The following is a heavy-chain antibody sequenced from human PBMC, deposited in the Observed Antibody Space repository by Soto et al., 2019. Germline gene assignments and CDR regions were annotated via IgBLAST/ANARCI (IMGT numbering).Heavy chain of an antibody. CDR2: IYYSGST. CDR1: GGSISSGDYY. V-gene: IGHV4-30-4*01. Sequence: SETLSLTCTVSGGSISSGDYYWSWIRQPPGKGLEWIGYIYYSGSTYYKPSLKSRVTISVDTSKNQFSLKLSSVTAADTAVYYCARDSRFYGSGSYDYWSQGTLVTVSS. CDR3: ARDSRFYGSGSYDY. D-gene: IGHD3-10*01. J-gene: IGHJ4*02.